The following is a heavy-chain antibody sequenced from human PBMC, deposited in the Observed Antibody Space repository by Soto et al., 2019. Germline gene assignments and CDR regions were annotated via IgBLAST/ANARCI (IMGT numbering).Heavy chain of an antibody. CDR2: INYSGST. J-gene: IGHJ5*02. D-gene: IGHD3-3*02. Sequence: QVQLQESGPGLVKPSETLSLTCTVYGVSVSLGSYYWSWIRQPPGKGLEWIGYINYSGSTNYNPSLKSRVTISLDPSKTQFAQKVSSVTAAATAVYYFASSMGMAWFDQWGQGTLVTVSS. CDR1: GVSVSLGSYY. V-gene: IGHV4-61*01. CDR3: ASSMGMAWFDQ.